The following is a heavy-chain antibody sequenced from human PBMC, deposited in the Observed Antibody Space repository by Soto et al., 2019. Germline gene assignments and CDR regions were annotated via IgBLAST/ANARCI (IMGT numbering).Heavy chain of an antibody. D-gene: IGHD1-20*01. Sequence: SETLSLTCTVSGGSISSYYWSWIRQPPGKGLEWIGYIYYSGSTNYNPSLKSRVTISVDTSKNQFSLKLSSATAADTAVYYCARDRYLFDPWGQGTLVTVSS. CDR3: ARDRYLFDP. J-gene: IGHJ5*02. V-gene: IGHV4-59*01. CDR2: IYYSGST. CDR1: GGSISSYY.